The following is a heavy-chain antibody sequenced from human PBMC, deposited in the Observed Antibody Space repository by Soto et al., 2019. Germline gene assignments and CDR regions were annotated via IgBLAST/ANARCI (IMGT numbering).Heavy chain of an antibody. V-gene: IGHV4-59*01. Sequence: SETLSLTCTVSGGSISIYYWSWIRQPPGKGLEWIGYIYYSGSTNYNPSLKSRVTISVDTSKNQFSLKLSSVTAADTAVYYCARSVVAAPFDYWGQGTLVTV. D-gene: IGHD2-15*01. CDR3: ARSVVAAPFDY. CDR2: IYYSGST. CDR1: GGSISIYY. J-gene: IGHJ4*02.